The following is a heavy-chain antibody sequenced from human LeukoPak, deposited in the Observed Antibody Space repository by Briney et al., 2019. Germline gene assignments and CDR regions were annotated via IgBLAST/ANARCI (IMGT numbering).Heavy chain of an antibody. D-gene: IGHD3-10*01. CDR1: GFTFDDYG. Sequence: GGSLRLSCAASGFTFDDYGMSWVRQAPGKGLEWVSNINWNGDSTGYADSVKGRFTISRDNGKNSLYLQMNSLRAEDTALYYCAKDMAAHVRGVRFDYWGQGTLVTVSS. J-gene: IGHJ4*02. CDR2: INWNGDST. CDR3: AKDMAAHVRGVRFDY. V-gene: IGHV3-20*04.